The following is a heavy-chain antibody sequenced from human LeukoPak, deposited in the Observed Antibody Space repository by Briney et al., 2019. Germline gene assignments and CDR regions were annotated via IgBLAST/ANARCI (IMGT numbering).Heavy chain of an antibody. Sequence: GGSLRLSCAASGFPFNSYVMTWVRQAPGKGLEWVSVISGSGGLTDHADSVKGRFTVSRDNSKNTLYLQMNSLRAEDTAVYSCAKGYYYYIWGSYRSDAFDIWGQGTMVTVSS. J-gene: IGHJ3*02. CDR2: ISGSGGLT. CDR1: GFPFNSYV. D-gene: IGHD3-16*02. CDR3: AKGYYYYIWGSYRSDAFDI. V-gene: IGHV3-23*01.